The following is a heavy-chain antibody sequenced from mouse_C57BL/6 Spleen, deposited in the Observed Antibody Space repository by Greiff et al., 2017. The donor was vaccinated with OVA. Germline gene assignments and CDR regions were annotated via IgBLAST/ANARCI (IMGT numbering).Heavy chain of an antibody. Sequence: EVKVVESGGGLVKPGGSLKLSCAASGFTFSSYAMSWVRQTPEKRLEWVATISDGGSYTYYPDNVKGRFTISSDNAKNNLYMQMSHLKSEDTAMYYCGRAGGWSYDYFAYWGQGTLVTVSA. CDR1: GFTFSSYA. CDR2: ISDGGSYT. J-gene: IGHJ3*01. V-gene: IGHV5-4*03. D-gene: IGHD2-4*01. CDR3: GRAGGWSYDYFAY.